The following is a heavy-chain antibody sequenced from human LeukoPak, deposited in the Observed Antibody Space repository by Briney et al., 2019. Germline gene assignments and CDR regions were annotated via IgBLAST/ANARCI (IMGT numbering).Heavy chain of an antibody. CDR2: IYYIGST. V-gene: IGHV4-59*01. CDR3: VWITYYYDSSGYYFGYYFDY. CDR1: GGSISSYY. Sequence: SETLSLTCTVSGGSISSYYWSWIRQPPGKGLEWIGYIYYIGSTNYNPSLKSRVTISVDTSKNQFSLKLSSVTAADTAVYYCVWITYYYDSSGYYFGYYFDYWGQGTLVTVSS. J-gene: IGHJ4*02. D-gene: IGHD3-22*01.